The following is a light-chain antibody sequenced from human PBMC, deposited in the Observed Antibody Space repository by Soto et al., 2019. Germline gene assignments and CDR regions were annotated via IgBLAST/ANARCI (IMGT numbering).Light chain of an antibody. J-gene: IGKJ3*01. V-gene: IGKV3-20*01. CDR3: QQYGRSPFT. Sequence: EIVLTQSPGTLSLSPGQSATLSCRASQTVSHQYVAWYQQKPGRAPRLLIFGPPGGAAGFTDRFSGGGSGRDFTLTISRLEPEDFAVYYCQQYGRSPFTFGPGTKVDIK. CDR1: QTVSHQY. CDR2: GPP.